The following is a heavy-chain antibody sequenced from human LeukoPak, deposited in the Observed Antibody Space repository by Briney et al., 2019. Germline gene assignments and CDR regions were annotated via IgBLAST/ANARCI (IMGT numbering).Heavy chain of an antibody. V-gene: IGHV4-39*01. CDR1: GGSVSSTSYY. CDR2: IYYSGST. D-gene: IGHD3-22*01. J-gene: IGHJ4*02. CDR3: ARSHTRHCYDNSGFYVPGLVYFDY. Sequence: PSETLSLTCTVSGGSVSSTSYYWGWIRQPPGKGLEWIGSIYYSGSTYYNPSLNSRVTISVDTSKNQFSLDLSSVAAADTAVFYCARSHTRHCYDNSGFYVPGLVYFDYWGQGTLVTVSS.